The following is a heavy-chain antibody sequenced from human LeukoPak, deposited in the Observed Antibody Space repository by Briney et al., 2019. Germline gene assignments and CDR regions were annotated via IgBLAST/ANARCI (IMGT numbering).Heavy chain of an antibody. CDR2: ISGTSGKT. D-gene: IGHD2-2*01. V-gene: IGHV3-23*01. Sequence: GGSLRHSCEASGFTFSSYAMTWVRQAPGKGLEWVSAISGTSGKTYYADSVKGRFTISRDNSKNTLYLQMNSLRAEDTAVYYCANLCSSTSCTYGDYWGQGTLVTVSS. CDR3: ANLCSSTSCTYGDY. J-gene: IGHJ4*02. CDR1: GFTFSSYA.